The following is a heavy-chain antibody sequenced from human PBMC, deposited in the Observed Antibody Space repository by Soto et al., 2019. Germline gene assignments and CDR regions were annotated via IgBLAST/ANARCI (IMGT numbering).Heavy chain of an antibody. Sequence: QLQLQESGPGLVKPWETLSLTCTVSYGSISVSNVFWGWVRQPPGKGLEWIGNIDYSGTAYFNPSLGTRVTFPVDTSKHQFSLTLYSVTAADTAVYYCARTTGRHLDFWGQGILVTVSS. D-gene: IGHD4-4*01. CDR3: ARTTGRHLDF. CDR1: YGSISVSNVF. V-gene: IGHV4-39*01. J-gene: IGHJ4*02. CDR2: IDYSGTA.